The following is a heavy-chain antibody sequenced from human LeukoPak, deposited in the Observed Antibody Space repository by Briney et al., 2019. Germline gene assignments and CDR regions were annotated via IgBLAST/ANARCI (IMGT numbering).Heavy chain of an antibody. Sequence: GGSLRLSCAVSGVTLTNYGMSWVRQSPGRGLEWVAGISDSGGRTNYADSVKGRFTISRDNPKNTLYLQMNSLRAEDTAVYFCAKRGVVTRVILVGFHKEAYYFDSWGQGALVTVSS. CDR2: ISDSGGRT. D-gene: IGHD3-22*01. J-gene: IGHJ4*02. CDR1: GVTLTNYG. CDR3: AKRGVVTRVILVGFHKEAYYFDS. V-gene: IGHV3-23*01.